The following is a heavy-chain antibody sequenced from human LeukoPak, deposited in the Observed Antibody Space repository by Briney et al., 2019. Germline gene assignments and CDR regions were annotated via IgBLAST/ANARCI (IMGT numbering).Heavy chain of an antibody. D-gene: IGHD6-25*01. CDR3: ARGGSGWVGSSYSWFDP. CDR2: IYYSGST. Sequence: SETLSLTCTVSGGSISSSSYYWGWLRQPPGRGPEWIGSIYYSGSTYYNPSLKSRVTMSVDTSKNQFSLKLSSVTAADTAVYYCARGGSGWVGSSYSWFDPWGQGTLVTVSS. J-gene: IGHJ5*02. CDR1: GGSISSSSYY. V-gene: IGHV4-39*07.